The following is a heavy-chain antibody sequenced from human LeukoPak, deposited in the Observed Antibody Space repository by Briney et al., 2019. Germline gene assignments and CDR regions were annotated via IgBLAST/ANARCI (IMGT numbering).Heavy chain of an antibody. CDR2: IIPIFGTA. J-gene: IGHJ4*02. V-gene: IGHV1-69*06. D-gene: IGHD6-13*01. CDR3: ASSSWYVVPNYFDY. CDR1: GYTFTSYG. Sequence: GASVKVSCKASGYTFTSYGISWVRQAPGQGLEWMGGIIPIFGTANYAQKFQGRVTITADKSTSTAYMELSSLRSEDTAVYYCASSSWYVVPNYFDYWGQGTLVTVSS.